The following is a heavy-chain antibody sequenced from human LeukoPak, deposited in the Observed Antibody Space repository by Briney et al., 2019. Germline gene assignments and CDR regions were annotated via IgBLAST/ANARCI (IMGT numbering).Heavy chain of an antibody. V-gene: IGHV4-4*07. CDR1: GGSISSYY. J-gene: IGHJ3*02. CDR3: ARAPSHYDFWSGYLNAFDI. D-gene: IGHD3-3*01. Sequence: PSETLSLTCTVSGGSISSYYWSWIRQPAGKGLEWIGRIYTSGSTNYNPSLKSRVTMSVDTSKNQFSLKLSSVTAADTAVYYCARAPSHYDFWSGYLNAFDIWGQGTMVTVSS. CDR2: IYTSGST.